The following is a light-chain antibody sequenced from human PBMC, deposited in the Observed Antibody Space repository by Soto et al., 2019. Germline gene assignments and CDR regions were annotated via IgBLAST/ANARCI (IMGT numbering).Light chain of an antibody. CDR1: QSISNY. CDR3: QQSYSTLT. J-gene: IGKJ4*01. V-gene: IGKV1-39*01. CDR2: AAS. Sequence: DIQMTQSPSSLSASVGDRVTITCRASQSISNYLNWYVQKPGKAPKLLIFAASSLQSGVPSRFSGSGSGTHFTLTISSLQPEDSASYYCQQSYSTLTFGGGTKVEIK.